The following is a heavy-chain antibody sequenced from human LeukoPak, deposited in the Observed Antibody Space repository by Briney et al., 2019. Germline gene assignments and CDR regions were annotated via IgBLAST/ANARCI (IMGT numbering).Heavy chain of an antibody. CDR2: ISAYGNT. CDR3: ARGIIGYYFDY. J-gene: IGHJ4*02. CDR1: GYTFTIYG. Sequence: ASVKVSCKTSGYTFTIYGISWVRQAPGQGLEWMGLISAYGNTNYAQNFQGRVTMTTDTSTSTAYMELRSLRSDDTAVYYCARGIIGYYFDYWGQGTLVTVSS. V-gene: IGHV1-18*01. D-gene: IGHD2-15*01.